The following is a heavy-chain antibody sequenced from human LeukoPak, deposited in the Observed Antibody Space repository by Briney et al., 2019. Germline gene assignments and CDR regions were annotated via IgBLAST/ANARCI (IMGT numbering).Heavy chain of an antibody. Sequence: ASVKVSCKASGYTFTSYGISWVRQAPGQGLEWMGWISAYNGNTNYAQKLQGRVIMTTDTSTSTAYMELRSLRSDDTAVYYCARGSVGIAARPYYFDYWGQGTLVTVSS. CDR1: GYTFTSYG. CDR3: ARGSVGIAARPYYFDY. V-gene: IGHV1-18*01. CDR2: ISAYNGNT. D-gene: IGHD6-6*01. J-gene: IGHJ4*02.